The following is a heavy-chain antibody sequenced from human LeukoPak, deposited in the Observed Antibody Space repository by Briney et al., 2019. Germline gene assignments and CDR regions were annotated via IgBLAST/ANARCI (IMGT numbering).Heavy chain of an antibody. CDR2: ISSSSSYT. CDR3: ARVVAAAGDY. CDR1: GFTVGSNY. J-gene: IGHJ4*02. Sequence: GGSLRLSCAASGFTVGSNYMSWIRQAPGKGLEWVSYISSSSSYTNYADSVKGRFTISRDNAKNSLYLQMNSLRAEDTAVYYCARVVAAAGDYWGQGTLVTVSS. V-gene: IGHV3-11*05. D-gene: IGHD6-13*01.